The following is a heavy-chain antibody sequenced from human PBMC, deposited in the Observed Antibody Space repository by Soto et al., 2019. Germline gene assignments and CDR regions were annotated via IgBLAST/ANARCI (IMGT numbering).Heavy chain of an antibody. CDR1: GFSFKTYG. CDR2: IGLSNSDT. Sequence: EVQLLESGGGLVQPGGSLRLSCADSGFSFKTYGMTWVRQAPGKGLEGVAHIGLSNSDTYNTDSVKGRFTISRDNSKNMVYLQMNSLRDADTAVYYCVKGGAYCYNDCTRSYWGRGTLVTVSS. V-gene: IGHV3-23*01. CDR3: VKGGAYCYNDCTRSY. D-gene: IGHD2-21*01. J-gene: IGHJ4*01.